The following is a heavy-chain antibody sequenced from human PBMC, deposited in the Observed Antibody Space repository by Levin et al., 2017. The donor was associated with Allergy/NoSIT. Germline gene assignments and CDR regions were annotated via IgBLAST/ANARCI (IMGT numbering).Heavy chain of an antibody. J-gene: IGHJ6*02. CDR1: GFTFSDYY. CDR3: ARVPVCISTSCYGPRYYGMDV. V-gene: IGHV3-11*01. Sequence: GESLKISCAASGFTFSDYYMSWIRQAPGKGLEWVSYISSSGSTIYYADSVKGRFTISRDNAKNSLYLQMNSLRAEDTAVYYCARVPVCISTSCYGPRYYGMDVWGQGTTVTVSS. D-gene: IGHD2-2*01. CDR2: ISSSGSTI.